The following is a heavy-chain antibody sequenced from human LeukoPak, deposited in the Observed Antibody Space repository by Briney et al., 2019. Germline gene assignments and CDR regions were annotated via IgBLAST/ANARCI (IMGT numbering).Heavy chain of an antibody. CDR1: GFTFSSYG. CDR2: ISYDGSNK. CDR3: AKGPRALEHSNHMFDY. D-gene: IGHD1/OR15-1a*01. J-gene: IGHJ4*02. V-gene: IGHV3-30*18. Sequence: TGGSLRLSCAASGFTFSSYGMHWVRQAPGKGLEWVAVISYDGSNKYYADSVKGRFTISRDNSKNTLYLQMNILRAEDTAVYYCAKGPRALEHSNHMFDYWGQGTLVTVSS.